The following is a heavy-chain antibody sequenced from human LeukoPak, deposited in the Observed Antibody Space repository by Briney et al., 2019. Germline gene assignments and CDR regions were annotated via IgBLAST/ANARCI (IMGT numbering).Heavy chain of an antibody. CDR2: INWSGGST. V-gene: IGHV3-20*04. D-gene: IGHD4-17*01. CDR1: GFTFDDYG. CDR3: ARLGGGTTVTT. J-gene: IGHJ5*02. Sequence: GVSLRLSCAASGFTFDDYGMSWVRQAPGKGLEWVSGINWSGGSTGYADSVKGRFTISRDNAKNSLYLQMNSLRAEDTALYYCARLGGGTTVTTWGQGTLVIVSS.